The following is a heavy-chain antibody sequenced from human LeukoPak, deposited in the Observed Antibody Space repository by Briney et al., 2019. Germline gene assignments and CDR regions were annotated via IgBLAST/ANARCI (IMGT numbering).Heavy chain of an antibody. CDR2: IYYSGST. Sequence: PSETLSLTCTVSGGSISSYYWSWIRQPPGKGQEWIGYIYYSGSTNYNPSLKSRVTISVDTSKNQFSLKLRSVTAADTAVYYCARVTGYMIEDHFDYWGQGTLVTVSS. V-gene: IGHV4-59*01. D-gene: IGHD3-22*01. J-gene: IGHJ4*02. CDR1: GGSISSYY. CDR3: ARVTGYMIEDHFDY.